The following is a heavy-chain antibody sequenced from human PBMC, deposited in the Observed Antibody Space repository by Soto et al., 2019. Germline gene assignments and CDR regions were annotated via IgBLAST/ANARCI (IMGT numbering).Heavy chain of an antibody. CDR3: DRGRRSAGIFDY. J-gene: IGHJ4*02. CDR1: GGSFSGYY. Sequence: SETLSLTCAVYGGSFSGYYWSWIGQPPGKGLEWIGEINHSGSTNYNPSLKSRVTISVDTSKNQFSLKLSSVTAADTAVYYCDRGRRSAGIFDYWGQGTLVTVSS. CDR2: INHSGST. D-gene: IGHD6-19*01. V-gene: IGHV4-34*01.